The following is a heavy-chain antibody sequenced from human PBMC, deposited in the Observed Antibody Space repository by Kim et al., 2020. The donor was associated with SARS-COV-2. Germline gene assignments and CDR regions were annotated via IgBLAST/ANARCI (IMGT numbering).Heavy chain of an antibody. CDR2: IYYSGST. V-gene: IGHV4-31*03. Sequence: SETLSLTCTVSGGSISSGGYYWSWIRQHPGKGLEWIGYIYYSGSTYYNPSLKSRVTISVDTSKNQFSLKLSSVTAADTAVYYCARVVVVPAAMGNYYYYGMDVWGQGTTVTVSS. CDR3: ARVVVVPAAMGNYYYYGMDV. J-gene: IGHJ6*02. CDR1: GGSISSGGYY. D-gene: IGHD2-2*01.